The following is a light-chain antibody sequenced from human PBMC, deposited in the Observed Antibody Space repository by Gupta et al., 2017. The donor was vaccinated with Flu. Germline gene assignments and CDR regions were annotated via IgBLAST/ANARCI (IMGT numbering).Light chain of an antibody. CDR3: QQYNNWPTT. J-gene: IGKJ1*01. CDR2: GAS. Sequence: IVVAQAPATLSVSPGERATLSCRASQSISSNLAWYQQRPGQAPRLLIYGASTRATGIPARFGGSGSGTEFTLTISSLQSEDFVVYYCQQYNNWPTTFGQGTKVEIK. V-gene: IGKV3-15*01. CDR1: QSISSN.